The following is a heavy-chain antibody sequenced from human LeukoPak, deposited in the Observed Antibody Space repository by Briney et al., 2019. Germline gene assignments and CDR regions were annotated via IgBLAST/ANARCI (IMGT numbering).Heavy chain of an antibody. CDR1: GGSISSNNW. D-gene: IGHD3-10*01. Sequence: PSGTLSLTCTVSGGSISSNNWWNWVRQPPGKGLEWIGEINHSGSVTNYNPSLKSRVTISVDTSKNQFSLKLSSVTAADTAVYYCARPCLGSELPKRDAFDIWGQGTMVTVSS. CDR2: INHSGSVT. CDR3: ARPCLGSELPKRDAFDI. V-gene: IGHV4-4*02. J-gene: IGHJ3*02.